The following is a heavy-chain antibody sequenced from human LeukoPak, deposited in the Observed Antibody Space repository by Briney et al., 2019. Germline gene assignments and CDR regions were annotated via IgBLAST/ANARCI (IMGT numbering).Heavy chain of an antibody. D-gene: IGHD4-11*01. J-gene: IGHJ6*02. V-gene: IGHV5-10-1*01. CDR3: AKPVGSTVSSDYYYGMDV. CDR2: IDPSDSYT. Sequence: GESLKISCKGSGYSFTSYWISWVRQMPGKGLEWMGRIDPSDSYTNYSPSFQGHVTISADKSISTAYLQWSSLKASDTAMYYCAKPVGSTVSSDYYYGMDVWGQGTTVTVSS. CDR1: GYSFTSYW.